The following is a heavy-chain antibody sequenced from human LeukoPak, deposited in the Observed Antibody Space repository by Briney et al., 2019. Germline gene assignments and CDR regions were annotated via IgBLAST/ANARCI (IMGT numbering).Heavy chain of an antibody. CDR2: IYYSGSI. Sequence: SETLSLTCSVSGGSISSSSHYWGWIRQPPGKGLEWIGSIYYSGSIYYNPSLKSRVTISVDTSKNQFSLKLSSVTAADTAVYYCARDLIIVGPDWGQGTLVTVSP. CDR1: GGSISSSSHY. CDR3: ARDLIIVGPD. V-gene: IGHV4-39*07. D-gene: IGHD1-26*01. J-gene: IGHJ4*02.